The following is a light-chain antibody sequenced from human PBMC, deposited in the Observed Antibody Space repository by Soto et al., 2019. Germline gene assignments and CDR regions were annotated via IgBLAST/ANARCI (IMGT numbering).Light chain of an antibody. Sequence: DIVMTQSPLSLPVTPGEPASISCRSSQSLLHSNGYNYLDWYLQKPGQSPQLLIYLGSNRASGVPERFSGSGSGTDFTLKISRVEAEDVGVYYCMQALQTPLTFGQGTRLEIK. CDR2: LGS. V-gene: IGKV2-28*01. CDR3: MQALQTPLT. J-gene: IGKJ5*01. CDR1: QSLLHSNGYNY.